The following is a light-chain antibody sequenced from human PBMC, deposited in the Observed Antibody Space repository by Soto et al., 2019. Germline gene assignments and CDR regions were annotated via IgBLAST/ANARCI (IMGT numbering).Light chain of an antibody. CDR2: EAS. V-gene: IGLV2-23*01. CDR1: STDVGNYDL. CDR3: ASYSTSATLV. Sequence: QSALTQPASVSGSPGQSITISCTGTSTDVGNYDLVSWYQKHPGKAPKVMIYEASKRPSGVSHRFSGSKSGNTAFLTISGLQAEDEADYYCASYSTSATLVFGGGTKLTVL. J-gene: IGLJ3*02.